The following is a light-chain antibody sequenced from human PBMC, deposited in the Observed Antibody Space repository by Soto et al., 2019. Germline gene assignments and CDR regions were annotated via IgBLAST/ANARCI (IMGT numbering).Light chain of an antibody. CDR3: QQYNNWPQT. CDR1: QSVSSN. V-gene: IGKV3-15*01. Sequence: EIVMTQSPATLSVSPGERATLSCRASQSVSSNLAWYQQKPGQAPRLLIYGASTRATGIPARLSGSGSGTEFTLTISSLQSEDFAVYYCQQYNNWPQTFGQGTRWIS. J-gene: IGKJ1*01. CDR2: GAS.